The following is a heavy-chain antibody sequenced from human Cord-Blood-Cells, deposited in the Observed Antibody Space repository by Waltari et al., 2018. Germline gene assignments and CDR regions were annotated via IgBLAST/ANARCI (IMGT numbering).Heavy chain of an antibody. CDR1: GYTFTGYY. CDR3: ARDGWVDTASP. D-gene: IGHD5-18*01. V-gene: IGHV1-2*02. CDR2: SNPNRGGT. Sequence: QVQLVQSGAEVKKPGASVKVSCKASGYTFTGYYMHWVRQAPGQGLEWRGWSNPNRGGTNYAQKFQGRVTMTRDTSISTAYMELSRLRSDDTAVYYCARDGWVDTASPWGQGTLVTVSS. J-gene: IGHJ5*02.